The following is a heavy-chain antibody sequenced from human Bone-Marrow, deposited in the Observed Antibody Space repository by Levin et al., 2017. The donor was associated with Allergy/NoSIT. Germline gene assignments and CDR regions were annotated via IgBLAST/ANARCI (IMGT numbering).Heavy chain of an antibody. Sequence: KSGESLKISCAASGFTFTDYYMSWIRQAPGKGLESVSHISPGGNIMYSVDSVKGRFTISRDNSKNSLYLQMNTLRVEDTAIYYCAKELRTGSGAAFDVWGQGTMVTVSS. D-gene: IGHD3-9*01. CDR1: GFTFTDYY. V-gene: IGHV3-11*01. CDR3: AKELRTGSGAAFDV. J-gene: IGHJ3*01. CDR2: ISPGGNIM.